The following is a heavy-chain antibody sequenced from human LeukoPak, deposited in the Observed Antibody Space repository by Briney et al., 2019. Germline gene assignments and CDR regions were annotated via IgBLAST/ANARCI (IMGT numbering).Heavy chain of an antibody. D-gene: IGHD3-10*01. CDR1: GYTFTSYY. Sequence: ASVKVSCKASGYTFTSYYMRWVRQAPGQGLEWMGIINPSGGITNYAQKFQGRVTMTRDTSASTVYMELSSLRSEDTAVHYCAGERGGALDYWGQGTLVTVSS. V-gene: IGHV1-46*01. CDR2: INPSGGIT. CDR3: AGERGGALDY. J-gene: IGHJ4*02.